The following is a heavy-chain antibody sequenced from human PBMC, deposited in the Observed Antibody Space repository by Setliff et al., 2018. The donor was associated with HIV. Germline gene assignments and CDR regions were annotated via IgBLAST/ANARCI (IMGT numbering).Heavy chain of an antibody. Sequence: ASVKVSCKASGFTFTRYYMHWVRQATGQGLEWMGWMNPNSGNTGYAQKLQGRVTMTRNTSISTAYMELRSLRSDDTAVYYCARVYYNFWSGYYYYYYYYMDVWGKGTTVTVSS. CDR1: GFTFTRYY. V-gene: IGHV1-8*01. D-gene: IGHD3-3*01. CDR2: MNPNSGNT. J-gene: IGHJ6*03. CDR3: ARVYYNFWSGYYYYYYYYMDV.